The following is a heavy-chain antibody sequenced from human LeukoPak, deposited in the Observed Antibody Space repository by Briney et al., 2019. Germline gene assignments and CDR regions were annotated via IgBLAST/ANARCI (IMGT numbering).Heavy chain of an antibody. CDR3: ARDGGSYYYYYMDV. Sequence: GGSLRLSCAASGFTFSSYRMNWVRQAPGKGLVWVSSISSSGSYIYYADSLKGRFTISRDNAKNSLYLQMNSLRAEDTAVYYCARDGGSYYYYYMDVWGKGTTVTVSS. V-gene: IGHV3-21*01. D-gene: IGHD3-10*01. J-gene: IGHJ6*03. CDR1: GFTFSSYR. CDR2: ISSSGSYI.